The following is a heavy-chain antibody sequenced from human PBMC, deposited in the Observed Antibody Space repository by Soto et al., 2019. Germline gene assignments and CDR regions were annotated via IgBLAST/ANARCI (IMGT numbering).Heavy chain of an antibody. CDR2: IYYSGST. D-gene: IGHD3-22*01. CDR3: ARGDSSGYKFFDY. Sequence: PSETLSLTCTVSGGSISGYYWSWIRQPPGKGLEWIGYIYYSGSTSYNPSLKSRLTISVDTSKNQFSLRLTSVTAADTAVYYCARGDSSGYKFFDYWGQGTLVTVSS. V-gene: IGHV4-59*01. CDR1: GGSISGYY. J-gene: IGHJ4*02.